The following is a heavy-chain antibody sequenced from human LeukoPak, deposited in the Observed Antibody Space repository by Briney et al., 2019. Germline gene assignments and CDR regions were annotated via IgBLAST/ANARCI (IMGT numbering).Heavy chain of an antibody. J-gene: IGHJ4*02. CDR2: IYYGEST. D-gene: IGHD1-26*01. Sequence: SETLSLTCTVSGGSLSSSSYYWGWIRQPPGKGLEWIGSIYYGESTSYNPSLKSRVTISVDTSKNQFSLRLSSVTAADTAVYYCARLFKFGRAYSGSYYPDYWGQGTLVTVSS. CDR3: ARLFKFGRAYSGSYYPDY. V-gene: IGHV4-39*01. CDR1: GGSLSSSSYY.